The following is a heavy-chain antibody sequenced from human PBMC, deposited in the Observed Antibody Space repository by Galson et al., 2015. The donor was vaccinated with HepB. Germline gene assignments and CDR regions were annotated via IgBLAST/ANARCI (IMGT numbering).Heavy chain of an antibody. D-gene: IGHD1-26*01. CDR1: RFTFSSYW. CDR2: INPESTTR. J-gene: IGHJ4*02. CDR3: VRGGKEPFDY. V-gene: IGHV3-74*01. Sequence: SLRLSCAASRFTFSSYWMHWVRQAPGKGLVWVSRINPESTTRTYADSVNGRFTISRDNAENTLYLQMNSLRAEDTAIYSCVRGGKEPFDYWGQGTLVTVSP.